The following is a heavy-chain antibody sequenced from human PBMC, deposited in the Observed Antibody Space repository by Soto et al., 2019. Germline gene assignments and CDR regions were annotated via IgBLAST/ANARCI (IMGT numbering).Heavy chain of an antibody. Sequence: QVQLVESGGGVVQPGRSLRLSCAASGFTFSSYAMHWVRQAPGKGLEWVAVISYDGSNKYYADSVKGRFTISRDNSKNPLYLQMNSLRAEDTAVYYCARDREIDYSSGWYDYWGQVTLVTVSS. CDR2: ISYDGSNK. V-gene: IGHV3-30-3*01. CDR3: ARDREIDYSSGWYDY. J-gene: IGHJ4*02. D-gene: IGHD6-19*01. CDR1: GFTFSSYA.